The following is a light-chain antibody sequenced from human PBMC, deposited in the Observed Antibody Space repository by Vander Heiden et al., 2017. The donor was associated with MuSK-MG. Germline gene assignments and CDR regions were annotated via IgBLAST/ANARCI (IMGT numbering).Light chain of an antibody. CDR2: GAS. J-gene: IGKJ2*01. V-gene: IGKV3-15*01. CDR3: QQSNHWPPQYT. CDR1: QNIFNN. Sequence: EIVMTQSPATLSVSPGERATLSCRASQNIFNNIAWYQQKPGQAPRLLIYGASTRATGVPARFTGGGSGTEFTLTISSLQSDDFAVYFCQQSNHWPPQYTFGQGTKLEIK.